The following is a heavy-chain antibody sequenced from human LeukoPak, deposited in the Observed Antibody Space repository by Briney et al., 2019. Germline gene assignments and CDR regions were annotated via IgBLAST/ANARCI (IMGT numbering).Heavy chain of an antibody. D-gene: IGHD5-18*01. CDR3: ASPMWDTAIHDY. CDR2: INSDGSIT. Sequence: PGGSLRLSCAASGFTFSSHCMHWVRQAPGKGLVWVSRINSDGSITSYADSVKGRFTISRDNAKDTLYLQMNSLRAEDAAVYYCASPMWDTAIHDYWGQGTLVTVSS. J-gene: IGHJ4*02. V-gene: IGHV3-74*01. CDR1: GFTFSSHC.